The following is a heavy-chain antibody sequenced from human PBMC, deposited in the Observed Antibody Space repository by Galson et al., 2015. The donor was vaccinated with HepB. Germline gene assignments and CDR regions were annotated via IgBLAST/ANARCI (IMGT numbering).Heavy chain of an antibody. D-gene: IGHD3-10*01. CDR3: ARVVTLVQGVMGFDP. J-gene: IGHJ5*02. V-gene: IGHV3-74*01. CDR1: GFTFSRHW. CDR2: INSDGSST. Sequence: SLRLSCATSGFTFSRHWMYWVRQAPGKGLVWVSRINSDGSSTGYADSVKGRFTISRDNAKNTLYLQMNSLRAEDTAVYYCARVVTLVQGVMGFDPWGQGTLVTVSS.